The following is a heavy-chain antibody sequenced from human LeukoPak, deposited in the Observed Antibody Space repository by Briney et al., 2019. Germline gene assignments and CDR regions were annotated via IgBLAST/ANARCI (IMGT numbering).Heavy chain of an antibody. J-gene: IGHJ4*02. Sequence: ESGPTLVNPTQTLTLTCTFSGFSLSTSGTRVNWIRQPPGKALEWLARIDWDDDKFYSTSLKPRLTISKDTSKNQVVLTMTNMDPADTATYYCTRISADSGSSPFDYWGQGTLVTLSS. CDR3: TRISADSGSSPFDY. V-gene: IGHV2-70*04. CDR1: GFSLSTSGTR. D-gene: IGHD6-6*01. CDR2: IDWDDDK.